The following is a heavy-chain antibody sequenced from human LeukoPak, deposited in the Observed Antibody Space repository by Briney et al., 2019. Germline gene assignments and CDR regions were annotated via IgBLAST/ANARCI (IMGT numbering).Heavy chain of an antibody. Sequence: SETLSLTCTVSGGSISSYYWSRIRQPPGKGLEWIGYIYYSGSTNYNPSLKSRVTISVDTSKNQFSLKLSSVTAADTAVYYCARGAVAADFDYWGQGTLVTVSS. D-gene: IGHD6-19*01. CDR1: GGSISSYY. CDR2: IYYSGST. J-gene: IGHJ4*02. CDR3: ARGAVAADFDY. V-gene: IGHV4-59*01.